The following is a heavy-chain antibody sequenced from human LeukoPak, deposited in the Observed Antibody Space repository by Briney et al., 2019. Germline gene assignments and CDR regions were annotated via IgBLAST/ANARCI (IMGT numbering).Heavy chain of an antibody. J-gene: IGHJ4*02. Sequence: PSETLSLACTVSGGSTSHSSHYWGWIRQPPGKGLEWIGNVYFSGSTHYTPSLKSRVIISVDTSKNQFSLKLKSVTAADTAVYYCARHKRYDFWSGLEVDYWGQGTLVTVFS. D-gene: IGHD3-3*01. V-gene: IGHV4-39*01. CDR2: VYFSGST. CDR1: GGSTSHSSHY. CDR3: ARHKRYDFWSGLEVDY.